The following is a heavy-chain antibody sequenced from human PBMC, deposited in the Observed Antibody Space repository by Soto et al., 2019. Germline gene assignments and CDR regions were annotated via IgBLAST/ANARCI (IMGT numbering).Heavy chain of an antibody. V-gene: IGHV1-18*01. D-gene: IGHD2-21*02. J-gene: IGHJ5*02. CDR3: ARDKGAYCGGDCYATWFDP. CDR2: SSGYNGNT. CDR1: GYTFTSYG. Sequence: QVQLVQSGAEVKKPGASVKVSCKASGYTFTSYGISWVRQAPGQGLEWMGWSSGYNGNTNYAQKLQGRVTMTTDTSTSTAYVELRGRRSDDTAVDYCARDKGAYCGGDCYATWFDPWGQGTLVTVSS.